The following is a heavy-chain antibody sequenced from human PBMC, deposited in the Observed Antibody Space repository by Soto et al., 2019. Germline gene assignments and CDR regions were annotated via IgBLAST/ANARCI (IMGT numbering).Heavy chain of an antibody. Sequence: SETLSLTCAVYGGSFSGYYWDWIRQPPGKGLEWIGEINPDGATNYTPSLRGRVTMSVDTSKNQFSPRLTSVTAADTAVYYCARDNNDFWSLYPLAFDYWGQGALVTVSS. D-gene: IGHD3-3*01. J-gene: IGHJ4*02. CDR1: GGSFSGYY. CDR2: INPDGAT. CDR3: ARDNNDFWSLYPLAFDY. V-gene: IGHV4-34*01.